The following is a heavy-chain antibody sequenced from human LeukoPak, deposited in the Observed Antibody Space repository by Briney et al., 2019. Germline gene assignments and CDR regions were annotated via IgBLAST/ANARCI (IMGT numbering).Heavy chain of an antibody. J-gene: IGHJ6*02. V-gene: IGHV4-59*08. D-gene: IGHD3-10*01. CDR3: ARWRYGSGSYSSATYYYYGMDV. CDR2: IYYSGST. CDR1: GDSISSYY. Sequence: SETLSLTCTVSGDSISSYYWSWLRQPPGKGLEWIGYIYYSGSTNYTPSLKSRVAISVDTSKNQFSLKLSSVTAADTAVYYCARWRYGSGSYSSATYYYYGMDVWGQGTTVTVSS.